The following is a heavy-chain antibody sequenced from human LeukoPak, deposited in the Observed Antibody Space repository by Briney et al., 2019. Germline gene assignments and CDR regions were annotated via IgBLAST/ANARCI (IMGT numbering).Heavy chain of an antibody. J-gene: IGHJ4*02. V-gene: IGHV4-39*07. CDR1: GGSISSGGYY. D-gene: IGHD3-22*01. CDR3: ADSSGYHY. Sequence: SETLSLTCTVSGGSISSGGYYWSWVRQPPGKGLEWIGEIYHSGSTNYNPSLKSRVTISVDKSKNQFSLKLSSVTAADTAVYYCADSSGYHYWGQGTLVTVSS. CDR2: IYHSGST.